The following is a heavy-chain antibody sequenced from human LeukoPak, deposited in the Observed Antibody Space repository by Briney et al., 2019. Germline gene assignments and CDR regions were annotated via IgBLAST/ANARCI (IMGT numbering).Heavy chain of an antibody. V-gene: IGHV3-33*01. CDR2: VWYDGSNK. CDR1: GFTFSSYG. J-gene: IGHJ4*02. CDR3: ARGPDYGGSYFDY. Sequence: GGSLRLSCAASGFTFSSYGMHWVRQAPGKGLEWVAVVWYDGSNKYYVDSVKGRFTISRDNSKNTLYLQMNSLRAEDTAVYYCARGPDYGGSYFDYWGQGTLVTVSS. D-gene: IGHD4-23*01.